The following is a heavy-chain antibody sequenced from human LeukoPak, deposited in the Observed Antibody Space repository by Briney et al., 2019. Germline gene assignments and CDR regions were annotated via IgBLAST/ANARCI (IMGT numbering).Heavy chain of an antibody. J-gene: IGHJ6*03. CDR1: GFTFSSYA. V-gene: IGHV3-30-3*01. D-gene: IGHD2-2*01. CDR3: ARFLASWDRYYMDV. Sequence: PGGSLRLSCAASGFTFSSYAMHWVRQAPGKGLEWVAVISYDGSNKYYADSVKGRFTISRDNAKNSVFLQMNSLRAEDTAVYYCARFLASWDRYYMDVWGKGTTVSVSS. CDR2: ISYDGSNK.